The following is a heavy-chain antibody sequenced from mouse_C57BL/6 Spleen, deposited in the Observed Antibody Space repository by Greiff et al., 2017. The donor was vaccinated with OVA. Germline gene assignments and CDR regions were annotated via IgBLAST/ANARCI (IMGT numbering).Heavy chain of an antibody. CDR2: ISSGGSYT. Sequence: EVMLVESGGDLVKPGGSLKLSCAASGFTFSSYGMSWVRQTPDKRLEWVATISSGGSYTYYPDSVKGRFTISRDNAKNTLYLQMSSLKSEDTDMYYCARQGITTVVEGNAMDYWGQGTSVTVSS. J-gene: IGHJ4*01. D-gene: IGHD1-1*01. CDR1: GFTFSSYG. CDR3: ARQGITTVVEGNAMDY. V-gene: IGHV5-6*02.